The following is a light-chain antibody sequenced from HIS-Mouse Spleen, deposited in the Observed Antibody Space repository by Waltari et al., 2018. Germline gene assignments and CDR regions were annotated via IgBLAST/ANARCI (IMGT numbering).Light chain of an antibody. CDR2: EVS. J-gene: IGLJ1*01. CDR1: SSDVGGYNY. V-gene: IGLV2-14*01. Sequence: QSALTQPASVSGSPGQSITISCTGTSSDVGGYNYVSWYQQPPGKAPRLMIDEVSKRPSWVANRFFGSKSCNTASLTISRIQAEDEAEYYCSSDTSSSTPYVFGTGTKVTVL. CDR3: SSDTSSSTPYV.